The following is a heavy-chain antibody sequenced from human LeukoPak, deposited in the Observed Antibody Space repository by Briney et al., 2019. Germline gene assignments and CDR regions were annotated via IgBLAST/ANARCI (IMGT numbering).Heavy chain of an antibody. CDR3: ARGQYNWNDAGGYYFDY. V-gene: IGHV3-21*01. CDR1: GFTFSSYS. Sequence: PGGSLRLSCAASGFTFSSYSMKWVRQAPGKGLEWVSSISSSSSYIYYADSVKGRFTISRDNAKNSLYLQMNSLRAEDTAVYYCARGQYNWNDAGGYYFDYWGQGTLVTVSS. D-gene: IGHD1-1*01. CDR2: ISSSSSYI. J-gene: IGHJ4*02.